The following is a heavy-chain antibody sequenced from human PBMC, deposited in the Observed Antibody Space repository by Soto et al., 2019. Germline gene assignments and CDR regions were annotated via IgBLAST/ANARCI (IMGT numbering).Heavy chain of an antibody. Sequence: PGGSLRLSCAASGFTFSSYWMTWVRQAPGKGLEWVSGISWNSGSIGYADSVKGRFTISRDNAKNSLYLQMNSLRAEDTALYYCAKVSAYYDFWSGYYNAYYFDYWGQGTLVTVSS. D-gene: IGHD3-3*01. CDR1: GFTFSSYW. J-gene: IGHJ4*02. CDR3: AKVSAYYDFWSGYYNAYYFDY. CDR2: ISWNSGSI. V-gene: IGHV3-9*01.